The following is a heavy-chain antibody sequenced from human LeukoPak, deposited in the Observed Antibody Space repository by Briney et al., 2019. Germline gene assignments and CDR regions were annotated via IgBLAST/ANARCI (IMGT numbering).Heavy chain of an antibody. CDR3: AKLLRGVIVPYFDY. V-gene: IGHV3-23*01. D-gene: IGHD3-10*01. Sequence: GGSLRLSCAASGFTFSSYAMSWVHQAPGRGLEWFSAISGSGSSTHYGDSVKGRFTISRDNSRNTLYLQLNRLRAEDTAVYYCAKLLRGVIVPYFDYWGQGTLVTVSS. J-gene: IGHJ4*02. CDR1: GFTFSSYA. CDR2: ISGSGSST.